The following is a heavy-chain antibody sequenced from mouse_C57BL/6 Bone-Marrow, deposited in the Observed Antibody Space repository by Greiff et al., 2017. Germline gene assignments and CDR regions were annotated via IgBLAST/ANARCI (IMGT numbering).Heavy chain of an antibody. CDR3: TTGSSYPPWYFDV. J-gene: IGHJ1*03. D-gene: IGHD6-1*01. Sequence: EVKLMESGAELVRPGASVKLSCTASGFNIKDYYMHWVKQRPEQGLEWIGRIDPEDGDTEYAPKFQGKATMTADTSSNTAYLQLSSLTSEDTAVYYCTTGSSYPPWYFDVWGTGTTVTVSS. CDR1: GFNIKDYY. V-gene: IGHV14-1*01. CDR2: IDPEDGDT.